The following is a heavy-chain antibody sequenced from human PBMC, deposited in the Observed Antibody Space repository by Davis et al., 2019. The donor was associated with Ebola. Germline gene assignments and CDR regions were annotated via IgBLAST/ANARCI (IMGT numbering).Heavy chain of an antibody. V-gene: IGHV5-51*01. J-gene: IGHJ3*02. CDR2: IFTGDSDT. Sequence: GGSLRLSCKASGYTFTRYWIVWVRQMPGKGLEWMGIIFTGDSDTRYSPSFRGQVTISADKSIRTAYLQWSSLEASDTAMYYCATLRRTITGMDDGFDIWGQGTMVTVSS. CDR3: ATLRRTITGMDDGFDI. D-gene: IGHD1-20*01. CDR1: GYTFTRYW.